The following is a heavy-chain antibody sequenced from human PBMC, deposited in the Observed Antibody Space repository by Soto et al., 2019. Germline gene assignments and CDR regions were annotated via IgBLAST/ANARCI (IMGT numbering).Heavy chain of an antibody. Sequence: EVQLVESGGGLVQPGGSLKPSCAASGFIFSGSAIHWVRQASGKGLEWVGRIRSRANNFATSSAASVKGRFTFSRDDSKNTAYLQMNTLKPEDTAVYYCARGQGAAIGDYYYHGMDVWGQGTTVTVSS. V-gene: IGHV3-73*02. CDR3: ARGQGAAIGDYYYHGMDV. D-gene: IGHD2-2*02. J-gene: IGHJ6*02. CDR2: IRSRANNFAT. CDR1: GFIFSGSA.